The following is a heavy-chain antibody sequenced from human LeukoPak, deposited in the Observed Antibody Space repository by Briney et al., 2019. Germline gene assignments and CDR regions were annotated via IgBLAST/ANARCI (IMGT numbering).Heavy chain of an antibody. J-gene: IGHJ5*02. Sequence: GGSLRLSCAASGFTFSSYAMSWVRQAPGKGLEWVSAISGSGGSTYYADSVKGRFTISRDNSKNTLYLQMNSRRAEDTAVYYCAKDVGYCSSTSCYSDPWGQGTLVTVSS. CDR1: GFTFSSYA. D-gene: IGHD2-2*02. V-gene: IGHV3-23*01. CDR2: ISGSGGST. CDR3: AKDVGYCSSTSCYSDP.